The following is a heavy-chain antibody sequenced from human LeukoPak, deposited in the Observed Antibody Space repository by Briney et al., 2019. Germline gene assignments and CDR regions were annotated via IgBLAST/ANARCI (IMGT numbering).Heavy chain of an antibody. D-gene: IGHD1-26*01. Sequence: SETLSLTCAVYGGSFSGYYWSWIRQPPGKGLEWIGEINHSGSTNYNPSLKSRVTISVDTSKNQFSLKLSSVTAADTAVYYCARGQGSARRTLYYFDYWGQGTLVTVSS. CDR3: ARGQGSARRTLYYFDY. CDR2: INHSGST. J-gene: IGHJ4*02. CDR1: GGSFSGYY. V-gene: IGHV4-34*01.